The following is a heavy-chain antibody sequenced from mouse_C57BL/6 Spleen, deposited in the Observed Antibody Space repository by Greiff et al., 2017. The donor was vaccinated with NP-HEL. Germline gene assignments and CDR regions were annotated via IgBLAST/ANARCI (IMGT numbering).Heavy chain of an antibody. Sequence: VQLQQSGPGLVKPSQSLSLTCSVTGYSITSGYYWNWIRQFPGNKLEWMGYISYDGSNNYNPSLKNRISITRDTSKNQFFLKLNSVTTEDTATYYCARDPDYYGSSYVRFAYWGQGTLVTVSA. CDR2: ISYDGSN. V-gene: IGHV3-6*01. CDR1: GYSITSGYY. J-gene: IGHJ3*01. D-gene: IGHD1-1*01. CDR3: ARDPDYYGSSYVRFAY.